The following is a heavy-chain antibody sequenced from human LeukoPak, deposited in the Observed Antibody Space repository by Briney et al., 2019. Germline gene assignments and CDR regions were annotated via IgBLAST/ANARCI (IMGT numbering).Heavy chain of an antibody. J-gene: IGHJ4*02. CDR2: INYSGST. CDR1: GGSLSGHY. Sequence: SETLSLTCAVYGGSLSGHYWSWIRQPPGKGLEWIGEINYSGSTNYNLSLKSRVTISVDTSKNQFSLKLTSVTAADTAVYYCARVTKDLIRFLEWLPSGQFDYWGQGTLVTVSS. D-gene: IGHD3-3*01. V-gene: IGHV4-34*01. CDR3: ARVTKDLIRFLEWLPSGQFDY.